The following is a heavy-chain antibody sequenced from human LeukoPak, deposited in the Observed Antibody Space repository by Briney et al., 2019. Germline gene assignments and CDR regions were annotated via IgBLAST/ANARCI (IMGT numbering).Heavy chain of an antibody. J-gene: IGHJ6*02. Sequence: SETLSLTCAVYGGSFSGYYWSWIRQHPGKGLEWIGYIYYSGSTYYNPSLKSRVTISVDTSKNQFSLKLSSVTAADTAVYYCARTGYYYYGMDVWGQGTTVTVSS. CDR1: GGSFSGYY. D-gene: IGHD3-10*01. CDR2: IYYSGST. CDR3: ARTGYYYYGMDV. V-gene: IGHV4-31*11.